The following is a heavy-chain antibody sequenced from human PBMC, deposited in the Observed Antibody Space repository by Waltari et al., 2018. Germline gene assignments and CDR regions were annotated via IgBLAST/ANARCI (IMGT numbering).Heavy chain of an antibody. J-gene: IGHJ2*01. V-gene: IGHV4-59*01. D-gene: IGHD6-13*01. CDR3: ARASSSWADWYFDL. Sequence: QVQLQESGSGLVKPSETLSLTCTVSGGSISSYYWSWIRQPPGKGLEWIGYISYSGSTNYNPSLKSRVTISVDTSKNQFSLKLSSVTAADTAVYYCARASSSWADWYFDLWGRGTLVTVSS. CDR1: GGSISSYY. CDR2: ISYSGST.